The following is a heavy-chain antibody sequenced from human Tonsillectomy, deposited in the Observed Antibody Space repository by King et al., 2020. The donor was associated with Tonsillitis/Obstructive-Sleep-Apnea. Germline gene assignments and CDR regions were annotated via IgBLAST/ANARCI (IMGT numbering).Heavy chain of an antibody. J-gene: IGHJ5*02. D-gene: IGHD3-22*01. Sequence: QLVQSGGGLVKPGGSLRLSCAASGFTFSNAWMSWVRQAPGKGLEWVGRIKTKTDGGTTDYAAPAKGRFTISRDDSKNTLYLQMNSLKTEDTAIYYCTTDAQTGGYSTWGQGTLVTVSS. CDR3: TTDAQTGGYST. CDR1: GFTFSNAW. V-gene: IGHV3-15*01. CDR2: IKTKTDGGTT.